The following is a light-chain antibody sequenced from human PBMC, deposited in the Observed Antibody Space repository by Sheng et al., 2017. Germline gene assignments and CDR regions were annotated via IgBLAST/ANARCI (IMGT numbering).Light chain of an antibody. CDR2: HDS. CDR1: IIGSKS. J-gene: IGLJ3*02. V-gene: IGLV3-21*03. CDR3: QVWDSNSAHWV. Sequence: SYVLTQPPSVSVAPGKTASISCGGNIIGSKSVHWYQQKPGQAPVLVVYHDSDRPSGIPERFSGSNSGNTATLIISRVEDGDEADYHCQVWDSNSAHWVFGGGTKLTVL.